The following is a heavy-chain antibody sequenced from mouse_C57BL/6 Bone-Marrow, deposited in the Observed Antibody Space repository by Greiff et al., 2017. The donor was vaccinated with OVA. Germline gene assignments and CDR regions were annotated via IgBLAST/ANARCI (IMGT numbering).Heavy chain of an antibody. V-gene: IGHV1-18*01. J-gene: IGHJ2*01. D-gene: IGHD2-4*01. Sequence: EVKLQESGPELVKPGASVKIPCKASGYTFTDYNMDWVKQSPGKSLEWIGEINPNNGGTIYNQKFKGKATLTVDKSSSTAYMELRSLTSEDTAVYYCARRGYYDYDYWGQGTTLTVSA. CDR3: ARRGYYDYDY. CDR2: INPNNGGT. CDR1: GYTFTDYN.